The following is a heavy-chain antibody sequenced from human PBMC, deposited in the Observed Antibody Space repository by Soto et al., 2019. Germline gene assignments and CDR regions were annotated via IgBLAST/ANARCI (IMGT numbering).Heavy chain of an antibody. CDR2: IKEDGNEE. J-gene: IGHJ4*02. CDR1: GFTFSKYW. CDR3: ARSIGGLDNAGGY. D-gene: IGHD3-10*01. V-gene: IGHV3-7*01. Sequence: EVRLVESGGGLVQPGGSLRLSCAASGFTFSKYWMSWARQAPGKGLEWVATIKEDGNEEYYVDSVKGRFTISRDNAKKSLYLQVNSLRVGDTAMYYCARSIGGLDNAGGYWGRGTLVTVAS.